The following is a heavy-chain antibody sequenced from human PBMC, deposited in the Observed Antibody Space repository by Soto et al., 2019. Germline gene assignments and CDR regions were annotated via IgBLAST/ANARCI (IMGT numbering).Heavy chain of an antibody. CDR2: ISSSSYI. CDR3: ARGHPTIFGGVIFDSFDI. J-gene: IGHJ3*02. V-gene: IGHV3-21*01. D-gene: IGHD3-3*01. Sequence: GGSLRPSCAASGFTFSSYSMNWVSQAPGKGLEWVSSISSSSYIYYADSVKGRFTISRDNAKNSLYLQMNSLRAEDTAVYYCARGHPTIFGGVIFDSFDIWGQGTMVTVSS. CDR1: GFTFSSYS.